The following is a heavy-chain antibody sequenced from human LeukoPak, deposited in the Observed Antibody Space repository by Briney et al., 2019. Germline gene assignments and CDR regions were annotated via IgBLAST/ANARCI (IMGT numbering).Heavy chain of an antibody. CDR1: GGSISSGDYY. CDR3: ARARYYYDSSGGLDAFDI. Sequence: SQTLSLTCTVPGGSISSGDYYWSWIRQPPGKGLEWIGYIYYSGSTYYNPSLKSRVTISVDTSKNQFSLKLSSVTAADTAVYYCARARYYYDSSGGLDAFDIWGQGTMVTVSS. D-gene: IGHD3-22*01. J-gene: IGHJ3*02. V-gene: IGHV4-30-4*01. CDR2: IYYSGST.